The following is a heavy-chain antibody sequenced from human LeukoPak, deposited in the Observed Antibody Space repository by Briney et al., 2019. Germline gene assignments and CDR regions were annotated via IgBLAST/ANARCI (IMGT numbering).Heavy chain of an antibody. D-gene: IGHD1-26*01. Sequence: AASVKVSCRASGYTFTGYYMHWVRQAPGQGLEWMGWINPNSAGTNYAQKFQGRVTMTRDTSISTAYMELSRLRSDDTAVYYCARIRRVSGSYFDYWGQGTLVTVSS. CDR2: INPNSAGT. CDR3: ARIRRVSGSYFDY. CDR1: GYTFTGYY. V-gene: IGHV1-2*02. J-gene: IGHJ4*02.